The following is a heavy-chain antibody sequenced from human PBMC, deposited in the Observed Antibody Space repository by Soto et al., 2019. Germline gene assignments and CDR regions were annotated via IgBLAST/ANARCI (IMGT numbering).Heavy chain of an antibody. CDR1: GFIFSDYY. CDR3: ARAWKIEKFVVISMSKGLDV. CDR2: SSNRDRST. D-gene: IGHD2-15*01. J-gene: IGHJ6*02. Sequence: GGSLRLSCAASGFIFSDYYMTWIRQAPGKGLEWLSCSSNRDRSTYYADSVKDRFVVSKDNAKNLVYLQMNSLRAEDTAVYFCARAWKIEKFVVISMSKGLDVWGQGTTVTVSS. V-gene: IGHV3-11*01.